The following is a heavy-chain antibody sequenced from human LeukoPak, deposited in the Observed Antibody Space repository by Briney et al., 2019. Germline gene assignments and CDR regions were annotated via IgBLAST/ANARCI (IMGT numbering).Heavy chain of an antibody. V-gene: IGHV3-11*01. CDR3: ARWDNWNFLDY. CDR2: ISSSGSTI. Sequence: GGSLRLSCAASGFTFSDYYMSWIRQAPGKGLEWVSYISSSGSTIYYADSVKGRFTISRDNAKNSLYLQMNSLRAEDTAVYYRARWDNWNFLDYWGQGTLVTVSS. CDR1: GFTFSDYY. J-gene: IGHJ4*02. D-gene: IGHD1-7*01.